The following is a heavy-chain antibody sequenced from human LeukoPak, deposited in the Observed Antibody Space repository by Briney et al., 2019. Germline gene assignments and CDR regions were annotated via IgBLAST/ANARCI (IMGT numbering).Heavy chain of an antibody. V-gene: IGHV4-31*03. CDR2: IYYSGST. CDR3: ARGARGVTAANTGAQNWFDP. Sequence: PSETLSLTCTVSGGSISSGGYYWSWTRQHPGKGLEWIGYIYYSGSTYYNPSLKSRVTISVDKSKNQFSLNLNSVTAADTAVYYCARGARGVTAANTGAQNWFDPWGQGTLVTVSS. J-gene: IGHJ5*02. CDR1: GGSISSGGYY. D-gene: IGHD2-2*01.